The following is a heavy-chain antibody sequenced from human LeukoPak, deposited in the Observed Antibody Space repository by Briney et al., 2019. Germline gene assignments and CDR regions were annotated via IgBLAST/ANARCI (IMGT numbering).Heavy chain of an antibody. CDR3: ARRRYYDSSGYVSVNWFDP. CDR1: GGSISSYY. D-gene: IGHD3-22*01. CDR2: IYYSGST. J-gene: IGHJ5*02. Sequence: SETLSLTCTVSGGSISSYYWSWIRQPPGKGPEWIGYIYYSGSTNYNPSLKSRVTISVDTSKNQFSLKLSSVTAADTAVYYCARRRYYDSSGYVSVNWFDPWGQGTLVTVSS. V-gene: IGHV4-59*08.